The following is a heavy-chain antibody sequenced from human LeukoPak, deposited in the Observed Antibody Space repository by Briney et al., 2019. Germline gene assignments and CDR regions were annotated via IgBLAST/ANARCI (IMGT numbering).Heavy chain of an antibody. Sequence: GGSLRLSCAASGFTVSSNYMSWVRQAPGKGLEWVSDIYSGGSTYYADSVKGRFTISRDNSKNTLYLQMNSLRAEDTAVYYCARDRAVAGTRWFDPWGQGTLVTVSS. J-gene: IGHJ5*02. V-gene: IGHV3-66*01. CDR1: GFTVSSNY. D-gene: IGHD6-19*01. CDR2: IYSGGST. CDR3: ARDRAVAGTRWFDP.